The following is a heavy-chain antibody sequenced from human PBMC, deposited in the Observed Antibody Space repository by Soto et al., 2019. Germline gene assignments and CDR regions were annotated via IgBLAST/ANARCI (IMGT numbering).Heavy chain of an antibody. V-gene: IGHV1-8*02. CDR3: ARLSPGNYDFWSGYGYYYYMDV. D-gene: IGHD3-3*01. CDR1: GYTFTSYY. Sequence: ASVKVSCKASGYTFTSYYMHWVRQAPGQGLEWMGMMNPNSGNTGYAQKFQGRVTMTRNTSISTAYMELSSLRSDDTAVYYCARLSPGNYDFWSGYGYYYYMDVWGKGTTVTVSS. CDR2: MNPNSGNT. J-gene: IGHJ6*03.